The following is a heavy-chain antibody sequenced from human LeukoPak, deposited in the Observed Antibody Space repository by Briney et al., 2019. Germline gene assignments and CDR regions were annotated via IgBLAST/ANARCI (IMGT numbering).Heavy chain of an antibody. Sequence: SETLSLTCTVSGGSISSYYWSWIRQPAGKGLEWIGRIYTSGSTNYNPSLKSRVTVSVDTSKNQFSLKLSSVTAADTAVYYCARVGRSLSGSHYYFDYWGQGTLVTVSS. CDR1: GGSISSYY. V-gene: IGHV4-4*07. D-gene: IGHD1-26*01. CDR2: IYTSGST. J-gene: IGHJ4*02. CDR3: ARVGRSLSGSHYYFDY.